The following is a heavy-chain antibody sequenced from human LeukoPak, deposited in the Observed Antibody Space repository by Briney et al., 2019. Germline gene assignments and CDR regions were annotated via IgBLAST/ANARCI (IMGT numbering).Heavy chain of an antibody. CDR3: VREDDSSGYYLGDDY. J-gene: IGHJ4*02. Sequence: ASVKVSCKASGYTFTGYYMHWVRQAPGQGLEWMGWINPNSGGTNYAQKFQGRVTMTRDTSISTAYMELSRLRSDDTAVYYCVREDDSSGYYLGDDYWGQGTLVTVSS. CDR2: INPNSGGT. CDR1: GYTFTGYY. D-gene: IGHD3-22*01. V-gene: IGHV1-2*02.